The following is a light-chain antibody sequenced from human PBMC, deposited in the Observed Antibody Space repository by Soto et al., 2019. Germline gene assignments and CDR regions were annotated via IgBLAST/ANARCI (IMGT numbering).Light chain of an antibody. CDR1: SSDVGAHNF. J-gene: IGLJ1*01. CDR2: EVS. V-gene: IGLV2-8*01. CDR3: SSYAGSNNYV. Sequence: QSVLTQPPSASGSPVRSVTISCTGASSDVGAHNFVSWHQQHPGKAPKLMVYEVSKRPSGVPDRFSGSRSGNTASLTVSGLQAEDEADYYCSSYAGSNNYVFGTG.